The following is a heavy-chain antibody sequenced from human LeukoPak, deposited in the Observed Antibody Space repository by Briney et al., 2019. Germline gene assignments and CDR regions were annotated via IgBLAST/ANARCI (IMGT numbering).Heavy chain of an antibody. Sequence: GGSLRLSCAASGFTFSAYSMNWVRQAPGRGLEWVSSISSSSRSIYNADSVKGRFTISRDNAKRSLYLQMNSLRAEDTAAYYCARDRDDDSSGSIDDAFDIWGQGTMVTVSS. CDR1: GFTFSAYS. CDR3: ARDRDDDSSGSIDDAFDI. CDR2: ISSSSRSI. D-gene: IGHD3-22*01. V-gene: IGHV3-21*01. J-gene: IGHJ3*02.